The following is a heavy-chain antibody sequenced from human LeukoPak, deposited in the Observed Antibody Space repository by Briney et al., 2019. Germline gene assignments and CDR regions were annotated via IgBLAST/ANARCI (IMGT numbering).Heavy chain of an antibody. CDR3: AGKVASGY. D-gene: IGHD5-12*01. Sequence: PGGSLRLSCAASGFTFSSYVMHWVRQSPGKGLEWVAVISSDGNTRYYADSVQGRFTISRDNSKNTLDLQMNSLRAEDTAVYYCAGKVASGYWGQGTLVTVSS. CDR2: ISSDGNTR. CDR1: GFTFSSYV. V-gene: IGHV3-30*12. J-gene: IGHJ4*02.